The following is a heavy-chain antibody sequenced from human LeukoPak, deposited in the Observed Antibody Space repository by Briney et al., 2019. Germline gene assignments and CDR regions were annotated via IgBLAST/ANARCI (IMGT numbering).Heavy chain of an antibody. J-gene: IGHJ2*01. D-gene: IGHD2-15*01. CDR1: GGFVSTYY. CDR2: KYYSGNT. V-gene: IGHV4-59*02. CDR3: ARGEGGYYSHWHFDL. Sequence: PAETLSLTCNVSGGFVSTYYWSWIRQSPGKGLEWIGYKYYSGNTNYSPSLQSRVTISVDTSTNQVFLQLTSVTAADTAVYYCARGEGGYYSHWHFDLWGRGTLVTVSS.